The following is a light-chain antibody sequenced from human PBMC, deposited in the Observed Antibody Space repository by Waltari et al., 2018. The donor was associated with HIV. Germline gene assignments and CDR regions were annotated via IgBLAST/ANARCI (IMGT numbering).Light chain of an antibody. CDR1: QSVSSY. CDR3: QQRSNWPPRFT. V-gene: IGKV3-11*01. CDR2: DAS. J-gene: IGKJ3*01. Sequence: EIVLTQSPATLSLSPGERATLSCRASQSVSSYLAWYQQKPGQAPRLLIYDASNRATGIPARFSGSGSGTDVTLTISSLEPEDFAVYYCQQRSNWPPRFTFGPGTKVDI.